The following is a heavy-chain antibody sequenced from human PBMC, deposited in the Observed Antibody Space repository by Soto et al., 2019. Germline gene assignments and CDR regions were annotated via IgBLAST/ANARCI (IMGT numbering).Heavy chain of an antibody. CDR3: ARVGPSYYDSSGYYYERYYFDY. V-gene: IGHV3-7*01. J-gene: IGHJ4*02. CDR1: GFTFSSYW. CDR2: INQDGSEK. Sequence: GGSLRLSCAASGFTFSSYWMTWVRRAPGKGLEWVANINQDGSEKYYVDSVKGRFTISRDNAKNSLYLQMNSLRAEDTAVYYCARVGPSYYDSSGYYYERYYFDYWGQGTLVTVSS. D-gene: IGHD3-22*01.